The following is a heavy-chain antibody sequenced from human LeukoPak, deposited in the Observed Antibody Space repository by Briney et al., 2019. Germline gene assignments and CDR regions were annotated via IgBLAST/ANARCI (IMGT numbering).Heavy chain of an antibody. V-gene: IGHV1-2*02. D-gene: IGHD2-2*01. CDR3: ARDGVGLPGYCSSTSCADEDY. CDR1: GNTFTGYY. CDR2: INPNIVGT. Sequence: GASVKVSCKASGNTFTGYYMHWGRQAPGQGLEGRGGINPNIVGTNYAQKFQGRVTMTRDTSISTAYMELSRLRSDDTAVYYCARDGVGLPGYCSSTSCADEDYWGQGTLVTVSS. J-gene: IGHJ4*02.